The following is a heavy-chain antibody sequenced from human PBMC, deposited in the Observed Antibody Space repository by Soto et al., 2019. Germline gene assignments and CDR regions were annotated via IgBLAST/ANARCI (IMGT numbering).Heavy chain of an antibody. CDR1: GFTFSTYA. Sequence: GALRLSCAASGFTFSTYALHWVRQAPGKGLEWVSLISSDGANTYYADFVKGRFTSSRDNSKNTLYLQMHSLRDEDTALYYCATDRSHVGYYYGVDVRGQGTTVTVSS. CDR2: ISSDGANT. CDR3: ATDRSHVGYYYGVDV. J-gene: IGHJ6*02. V-gene: IGHV3-30-3*01. D-gene: IGHD1-26*01.